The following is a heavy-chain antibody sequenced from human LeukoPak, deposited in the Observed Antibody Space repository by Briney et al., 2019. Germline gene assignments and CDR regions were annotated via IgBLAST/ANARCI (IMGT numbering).Heavy chain of an antibody. Sequence: PGGSLRLSCAASELTVSSNCMTWVRQAPGKGLEWVSFIYSDGSTYYADSVRGRFTISRDNAKNSLYLQMNSLRAEDTAVYYCARGQKGPTVTTFDYWGQGTLVTVSS. V-gene: IGHV3-66*01. J-gene: IGHJ4*02. CDR2: IYSDGST. CDR3: ARGQKGPTVTTFDY. D-gene: IGHD4-17*01. CDR1: ELTVSSNC.